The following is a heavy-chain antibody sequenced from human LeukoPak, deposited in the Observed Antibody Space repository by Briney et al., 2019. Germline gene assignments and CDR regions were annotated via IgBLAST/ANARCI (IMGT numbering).Heavy chain of an antibody. CDR1: GGSFSGYY. Sequence: SETLSLTRAVYGGSFSGYYWSWIRQPPGKGLEWIGEINHSGSTNYNPSLKSRVTISVDTSKNQFSLKLSSVTAADTAVYYCARSTAALYYYYYMDVWGKGTTVTVSS. J-gene: IGHJ6*03. CDR2: INHSGST. V-gene: IGHV4-34*01. D-gene: IGHD2-2*01. CDR3: ARSTAALYYYYYMDV.